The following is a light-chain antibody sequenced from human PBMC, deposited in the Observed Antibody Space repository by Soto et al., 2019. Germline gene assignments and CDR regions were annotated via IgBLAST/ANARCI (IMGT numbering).Light chain of an antibody. CDR3: QQYNNWPRT. Sequence: DIQMTQSPSSLSASVGDRVTITCRASQSITIYLNWYQQKPGEAPNLLIFGASTLQSGVPARFSGSGSGTEFTLTINSLQSEDFAVYYCQQYNNWPRTFGQGTKVDIK. CDR2: GAS. J-gene: IGKJ1*01. CDR1: QSITIY. V-gene: IGKV1-39*01.